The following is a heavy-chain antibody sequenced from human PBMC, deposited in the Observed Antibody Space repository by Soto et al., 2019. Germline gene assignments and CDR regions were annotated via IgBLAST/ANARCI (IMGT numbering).Heavy chain of an antibody. D-gene: IGHD6-13*01. J-gene: IGHJ4*02. V-gene: IGHV3-23*01. Sequence: VQLLESGGGLVQPGGSLRLSCAASGFTFSSYAMNWVRQAPGKGLEWVSGISGSDGSTYYADSVKGRFTISRDNSKNTLNLQMNSLRAEDTAVYYCARRSSSWYFDYWGQGTLVTVSS. CDR1: GFTFSSYA. CDR2: ISGSDGST. CDR3: ARRSSSWYFDY.